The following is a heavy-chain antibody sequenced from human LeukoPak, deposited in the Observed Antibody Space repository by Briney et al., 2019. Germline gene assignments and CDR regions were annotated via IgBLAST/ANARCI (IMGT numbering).Heavy chain of an antibody. Sequence: SETLSLTCTVSGGSISSYYWSWIRQPPGKGLEWIGYIYYSGSTNYNPSLKSRVTISVDTSKNQFSLKLSSVTAADTAVYYCARDVGFWSGYSPNSLDYWGQGTLVTVSS. J-gene: IGHJ4*02. CDR1: GGSISSYY. CDR3: ARDVGFWSGYSPNSLDY. CDR2: IYYSGST. V-gene: IGHV4-59*12. D-gene: IGHD3-3*01.